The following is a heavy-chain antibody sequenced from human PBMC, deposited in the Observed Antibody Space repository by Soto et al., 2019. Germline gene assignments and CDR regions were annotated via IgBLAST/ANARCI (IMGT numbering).Heavy chain of an antibody. CDR1: GGSISSYY. D-gene: IGHD6-13*01. V-gene: IGHV4-59*08. CDR2: IYYSGST. CDR3: ARGSTGYSSSWYRY. J-gene: IGHJ4*02. Sequence: QVQLQESGPGLVKPSETLSLTCTVSGGSISSYYWSWIRQPPGKGLEWIGYIYYSGSTNNNPSLKSRVNISVDTSKNQFSLKLSSVTAADTAVYYCARGSTGYSSSWYRYWGQGTLVTVSS.